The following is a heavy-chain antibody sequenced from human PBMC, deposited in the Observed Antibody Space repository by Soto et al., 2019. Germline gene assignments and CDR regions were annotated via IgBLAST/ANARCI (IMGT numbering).Heavy chain of an antibody. Sequence: SVKVYCKASGGTLSSSTINWVRQAPGQGLEWMGGIIPIFGTPKYAQKFQDRVTITADESTTTAYMEPSSLRSEDTAVYFCSSGYYHHTGTNFYYSSMDVWAKAPRSPSP. V-gene: IGHV1-69*13. CDR3: SSGYYHHTGTNFYYSSMDV. D-gene: IGHD3-22*01. J-gene: IGHJ6*02. CDR2: IIPIFGTP. CDR1: GGTLSSST.